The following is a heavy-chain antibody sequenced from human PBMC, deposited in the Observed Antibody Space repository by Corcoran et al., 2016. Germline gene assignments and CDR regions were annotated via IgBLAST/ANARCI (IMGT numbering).Heavy chain of an antibody. J-gene: IGHJ4*02. V-gene: IGHV1-46*01. CDR2: INPSGGST. Sequence: QVQLVQSGAEVKKPGASVKVSCKASGYTFTSYYMHWVRQAPGQGLEWMGIINPSGGSTSYAQKFQGRDTMTRDTSTSTVYMERSSLRSEDTAVYYCAGGGKREQRRGGLGYWGQGTLVTVSS. CDR3: AGGGKREQRRGGLGY. D-gene: IGHD6-25*01. CDR1: GYTFTSYY.